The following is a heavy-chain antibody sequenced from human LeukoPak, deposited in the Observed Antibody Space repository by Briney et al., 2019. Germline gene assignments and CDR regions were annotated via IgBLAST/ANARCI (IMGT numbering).Heavy chain of an antibody. CDR2: ISSSSRDI. J-gene: IGHJ6*03. D-gene: IGHD3-10*01. V-gene: IGHV3-48*01. Sequence: PGGSLRLSCAASGFTFSSYSMNWVRQAPGKGLEWISYISSSSRDIDYADYVKGRFTISRDNDRNSLYLQMNSLRAEDTAVYYCARDLVWFGEPKGYYNYMDVWGKGTTVTVSS. CDR1: GFTFSSYS. CDR3: ARDLVWFGEPKGYYNYMDV.